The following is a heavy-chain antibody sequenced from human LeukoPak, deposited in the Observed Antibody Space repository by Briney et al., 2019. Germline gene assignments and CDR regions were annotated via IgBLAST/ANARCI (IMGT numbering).Heavy chain of an antibody. Sequence: ASVKVSCKDSGYSFTGYYMHWVRQDPGPALEWNGGINPNILCTNYEQKLQGRVTMTRDTSISQAYLELSRLRSDDTAVYYCARDPAPAHVDYWGQGTLVTVST. J-gene: IGHJ4*02. CDR1: GYSFTGYY. D-gene: IGHD2-2*01. CDR2: INPNILCT. V-gene: IGHV1-2*02. CDR3: ARDPAPAHVDY.